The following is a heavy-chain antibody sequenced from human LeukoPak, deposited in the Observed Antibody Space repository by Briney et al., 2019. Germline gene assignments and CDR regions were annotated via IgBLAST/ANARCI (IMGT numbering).Heavy chain of an antibody. CDR1: GFTFSSYV. V-gene: IGHV3-7*01. Sequence: GGSLRLSCAASGFTFSSYVMNWVRQAPGKGLEWVAHINPDGRDTYYVDSVKGRFTISRDNAQNSMYLQMNSLRVEDTAVYYCTSWGDTTAEYFQRWGQGTLVTVSS. CDR3: TSWGDTTAEYFQR. J-gene: IGHJ1*01. D-gene: IGHD2-21*02. CDR2: INPDGRDT.